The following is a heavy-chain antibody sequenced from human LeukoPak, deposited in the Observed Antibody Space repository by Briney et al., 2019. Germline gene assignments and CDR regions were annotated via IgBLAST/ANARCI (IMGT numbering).Heavy chain of an antibody. D-gene: IGHD3-22*01. J-gene: IGHJ5*02. CDR3: AKGLSGYYDSSGTLSFDP. V-gene: IGHV3-43*01. CDR2: ISWDGGST. CDR1: GFTFDDYT. Sequence: GGSLRLSCAASGFTFDDYTMHWVRQAPGKGLEWVSLISWDGGSTYYADSVKGRFTISRDNSKNSLYLQMNSLRTEDTALYYCAKGLSGYYDSSGTLSFDPWGRGTLVTVSS.